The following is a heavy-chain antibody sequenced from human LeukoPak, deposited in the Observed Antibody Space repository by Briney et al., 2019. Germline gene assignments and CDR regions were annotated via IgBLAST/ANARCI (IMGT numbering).Heavy chain of an antibody. Sequence: GGSLRLSCAASGFTFSSYGMHWVRQAPGKGLEWVAVIWYDGSNKYYADSVKGRFTISRDNSKNTLYLQMNSLRAEDTAVYYCAKDGTYYYGSGSYKAAGELDYWGQGALVTVSS. CDR1: GFTFSSYG. D-gene: IGHD3-10*01. J-gene: IGHJ4*02. CDR3: AKDGTYYYGSGSYKAAGELDY. CDR2: IWYDGSNK. V-gene: IGHV3-33*06.